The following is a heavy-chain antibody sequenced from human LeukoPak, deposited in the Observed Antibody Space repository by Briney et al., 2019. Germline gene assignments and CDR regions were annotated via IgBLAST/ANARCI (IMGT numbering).Heavy chain of an antibody. Sequence: GGPLRLSGAAYGFTFSDHHMDWVRQAPGKGLEWIGRSKNKDYAYSTVYAASVKGRFTFSRDDPKNSLYLQMNSLTTEDTAVYYCTRIFYYGTRGYYPDFWGQGTLVTVSS. CDR1: GFTFSDHH. V-gene: IGHV3-72*01. D-gene: IGHD3-22*01. CDR2: SKNKDYAYST. CDR3: TRIFYYGTRGYYPDF. J-gene: IGHJ4*02.